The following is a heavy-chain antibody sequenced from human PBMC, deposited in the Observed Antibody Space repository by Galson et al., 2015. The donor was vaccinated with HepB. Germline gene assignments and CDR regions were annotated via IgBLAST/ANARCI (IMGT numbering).Heavy chain of an antibody. J-gene: IGHJ3*02. V-gene: IGHV3-21*01. CDR3: ARDLGFFDWLLVDAFDI. CDR1: GFTFSSYS. D-gene: IGHD3-9*01. Sequence: SLRLSCAASGFTFSSYSMNWARQAPGKGLEWVSLISSSSSYIYYADSVKGRFTIPRDNANNSLYLQMSSLRAEDTAVYYCARDLGFFDWLLVDAFDIWGQGTMVTVSS. CDR2: ISSSSSYI.